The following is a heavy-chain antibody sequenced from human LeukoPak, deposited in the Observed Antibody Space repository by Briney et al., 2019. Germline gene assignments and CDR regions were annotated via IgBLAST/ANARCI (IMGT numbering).Heavy chain of an antibody. Sequence: SETLSLTCTVSGGSISSGGYYWSWIRQHPGKGLEWIGYIYYSGSTYYNPSLKSRVTISVDTSKNQFSLKLSSVTAADTAVYYCASGKTTVVTFDYWGQGTLVTVSS. CDR3: ASGKTTVVTFDY. J-gene: IGHJ4*02. CDR1: GGSISSGGYY. CDR2: IYYSGST. V-gene: IGHV4-31*03. D-gene: IGHD4-23*01.